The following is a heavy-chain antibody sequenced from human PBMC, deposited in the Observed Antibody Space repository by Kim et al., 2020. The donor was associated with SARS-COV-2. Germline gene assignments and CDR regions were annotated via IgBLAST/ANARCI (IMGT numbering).Heavy chain of an antibody. V-gene: IGHV3-73*01. D-gene: IGHD6-19*01. CDR2: IRSKANSYAT. J-gene: IGHJ3*02. CDR1: GFTLSGST. CDR3: ARVNPIAGGWYDAFDI. Sequence: GGSLRLSCAASGFTLSGSTVHWVRQASGKGLKWVGRIRSKANSYATAYAASVKNRFTISRDDSKNTAYLQMNSLKTEDTAVYYCARVNPIAGGWYDAFDIWGQGTMVTVSS.